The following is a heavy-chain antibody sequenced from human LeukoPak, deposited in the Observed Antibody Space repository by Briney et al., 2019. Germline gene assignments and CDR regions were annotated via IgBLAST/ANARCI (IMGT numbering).Heavy chain of an antibody. Sequence: GGSLRLSCAASGFTFSSYGMHWVRQAPGKGLEWVAFIRYDGSNKYYADSVKGRFTISRDNSKNTLYLQMNSLRAEDTAVYYCAKDNTEYRSTPRAFDIWGQGTMVTVSS. CDR1: GFTFSSYG. D-gene: IGHD6-6*01. J-gene: IGHJ3*02. CDR3: AKDNTEYRSTPRAFDI. V-gene: IGHV3-30*02. CDR2: IRYDGSNK.